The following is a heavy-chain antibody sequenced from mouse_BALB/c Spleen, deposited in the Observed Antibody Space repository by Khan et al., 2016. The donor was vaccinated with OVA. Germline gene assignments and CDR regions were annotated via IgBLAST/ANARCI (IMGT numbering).Heavy chain of an antibody. J-gene: IGHJ2*01. Sequence: EVQLVESGPGLVKPSQSLSLTCTVTGYSITSGYAWNWIRQFPGNKLEWMGYISYSGVTSYTPSLTSRISITRATSKNQFFLQLNSGTTEDTATYYCARGNYYGYYFDYWGQGTTLTVSS. CDR2: ISYSGVT. V-gene: IGHV3-2*02. D-gene: IGHD1-1*01. CDR3: ARGNYYGYYFDY. CDR1: GYSITSGYA.